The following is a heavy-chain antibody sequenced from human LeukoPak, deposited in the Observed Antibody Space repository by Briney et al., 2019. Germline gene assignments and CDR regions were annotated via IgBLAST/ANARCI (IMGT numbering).Heavy chain of an antibody. D-gene: IGHD5-12*01. CDR2: IYHSGST. Sequence: SETLSLTCAVSGGSISSSNWWSWVRQPPGKGLEWIGEIYHSGSTNYNPSLKSRVTISVDKSKNQFSLKLSSVTAADTAVYYCASLYSGYDFIGLGMDVWGKGTTVTVSS. CDR3: ASLYSGYDFIGLGMDV. CDR1: GGSISSSNW. V-gene: IGHV4-4*02. J-gene: IGHJ6*03.